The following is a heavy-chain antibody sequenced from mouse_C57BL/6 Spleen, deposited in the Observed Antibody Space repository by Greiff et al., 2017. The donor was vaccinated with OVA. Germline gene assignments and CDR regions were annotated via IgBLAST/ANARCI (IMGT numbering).Heavy chain of an antibody. V-gene: IGHV1-52*01. J-gene: IGHJ3*01. CDR3: ARENYANWGFAY. Sequence: VQLQQPGAELVRPGSSVKLSCKASGYTFTSYWMHWVKQRPIQGLEWIGNIDPSDSETHYNQKFKDKATLTVDKSSSTAYMQLSSLTSEDSAVYYCARENYANWGFAYWGQGTLVTVSA. CDR2: IDPSDSET. D-gene: IGHD4-1*02. CDR1: GYTFTSYW.